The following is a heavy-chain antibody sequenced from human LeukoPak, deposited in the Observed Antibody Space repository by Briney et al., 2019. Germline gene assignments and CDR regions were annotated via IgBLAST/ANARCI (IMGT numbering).Heavy chain of an antibody. CDR1: GFTFSSYG. CDR3: ARREGYYFDY. CDR2: ISYDGSNK. Sequence: GRSLRLSCAASGFTFSSYGMHWVRQAPGKGLEWVAVISYDGSNKYYADSVKGRFTISRDNSKNTLYLQMNSLRAEDTAVYYCARREGYYFDYWGQGTLVTVSS. D-gene: IGHD1-26*01. V-gene: IGHV3-30*03. J-gene: IGHJ4*02.